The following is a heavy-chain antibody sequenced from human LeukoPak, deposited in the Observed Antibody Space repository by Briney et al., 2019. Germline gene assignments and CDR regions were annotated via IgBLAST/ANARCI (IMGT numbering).Heavy chain of an antibody. CDR2: ISTDSTYT. CDR1: GFTFSSYP. CDR3: AKGEGYCGGGTCYRYFDS. Sequence: GGSLGLSCAASGFTFSSYPMSWVRQAPGKGLEWVSIISTDSTYTFYAHSVKGRFTISRDNSKDTLYLQMSSLRVEDTAVYFCAKGEGYCGGGTCYRYFDSWGQGTLVTVSS. V-gene: IGHV3-23*01. J-gene: IGHJ4*02. D-gene: IGHD2-15*01.